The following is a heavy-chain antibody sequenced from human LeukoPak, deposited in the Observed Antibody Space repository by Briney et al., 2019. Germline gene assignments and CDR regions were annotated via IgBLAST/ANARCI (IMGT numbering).Heavy chain of an antibody. J-gene: IGHJ4*02. CDR2: IIPILGTA. Sequence: SVKVSCKASGGTFSSYAISWVRQAPGQGLEWMGGIIPILGTANYAQKFQGRVTMTRDTSTSTVYMELSSLRSEDTAVYYCARERDFWSGPEYYFDYWGQGTLVTVSS. CDR1: GGTFSSYA. V-gene: IGHV1-69*10. D-gene: IGHD3-3*01. CDR3: ARERDFWSGPEYYFDY.